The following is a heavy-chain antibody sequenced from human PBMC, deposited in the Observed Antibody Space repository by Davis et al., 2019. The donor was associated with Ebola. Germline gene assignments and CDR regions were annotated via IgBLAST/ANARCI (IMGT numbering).Heavy chain of an antibody. CDR1: GFTFSTYS. J-gene: IGHJ6*02. CDR3: ARDRPLDFFFGDYYGMDV. D-gene: IGHD3-16*01. V-gene: IGHV3-21*01. Sequence: GGSLRLSCAASGFTFSTYSMSWVRQAPGKALEWVSSISSDSDYIYYADSAKGRFTISRDNAKNSLFLQMNSLRAEDTAVYYCARDRPLDFFFGDYYGMDVWGQGTTVTVSS. CDR2: ISSDSDYI.